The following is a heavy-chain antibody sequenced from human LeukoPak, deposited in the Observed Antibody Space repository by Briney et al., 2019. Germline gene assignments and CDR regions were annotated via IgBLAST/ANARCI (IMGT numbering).Heavy chain of an antibody. V-gene: IGHV4-59*01. CDR2: ISYSGST. CDR1: GGSISSYY. CDR3: AREGTAGTNLNWFDP. Sequence: SETLSLTCTVSGGSISSYYWSWLRQPPGKGLEWFGYISYSGSTNFNPSLKSRVTISVDTSKNQFSLKLSSVTAADTAVYYCAREGTAGTNLNWFDPWGQGTLVTVSS. D-gene: IGHD1-1*01. J-gene: IGHJ5*02.